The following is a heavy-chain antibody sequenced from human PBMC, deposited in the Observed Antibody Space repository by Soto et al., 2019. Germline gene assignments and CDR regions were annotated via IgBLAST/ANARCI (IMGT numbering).Heavy chain of an antibody. J-gene: IGHJ4*02. Sequence: QVQLVQSGAEVKKPGSSVKVSCQASGGTFSSYDISWVRQAPGQGLEWMGGIIPIFCTANYAQKFQGRVTITADESTSTAYMELSSLRSEDTAGYYCAAPGEVVLADRYYFDYWGQGTLVTVSS. D-gene: IGHD2-21*01. CDR3: AAPGEVVLADRYYFDY. V-gene: IGHV1-69*01. CDR1: GGTFSSYD. CDR2: IIPIFCTA.